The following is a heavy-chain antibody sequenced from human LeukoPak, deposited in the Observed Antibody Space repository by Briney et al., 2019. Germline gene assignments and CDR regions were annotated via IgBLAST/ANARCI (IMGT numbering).Heavy chain of an antibody. CDR1: GFTFSSYD. CDR3: ARASRIAEAGTGGAYYYYYYGMDV. CDR2: IGTAGDT. D-gene: IGHD6-19*01. V-gene: IGHV3-13*01. J-gene: IGHJ6*02. Sequence: GGSLRLSCAASGFTFSSYDMHWVRQATGKGLEWVSAIGTAGDTYYPGSVKGRFTISRENAKNSLCLQMNSLRAGDTAVYYCARASRIAEAGTGGAYYYYYYGMDVWGQGTTVTVSS.